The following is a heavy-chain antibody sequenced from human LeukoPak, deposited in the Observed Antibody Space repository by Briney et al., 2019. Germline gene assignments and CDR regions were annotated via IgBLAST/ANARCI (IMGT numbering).Heavy chain of an antibody. Sequence: ASVKISCKASGYTFTGYGIGWVRQAPGQGLEWMGWISAYNGNTNYAQKLQGRVTMTTDTSTSTAYMELRSLRSDDTAVYYCGRYVGDNGSGGDYMDVWGKGTTVTVSS. CDR2: ISAYNGNT. J-gene: IGHJ6*03. D-gene: IGHD3-10*01. CDR3: GRYVGDNGSGGDYMDV. CDR1: GYTFTGYG. V-gene: IGHV1-18*01.